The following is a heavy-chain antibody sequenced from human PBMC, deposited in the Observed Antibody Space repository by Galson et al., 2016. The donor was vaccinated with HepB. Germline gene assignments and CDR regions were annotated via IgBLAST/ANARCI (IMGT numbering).Heavy chain of an antibody. CDR1: GFTFSTYG. CDR3: ARGGGTSSYYYWGMDV. V-gene: IGHV3-30*03. J-gene: IGHJ6*02. D-gene: IGHD1-14*01. CDR2: ISFEGNKQ. Sequence: SLRLSCADSGFTFSTYGMHWVRQAPGEGLEWVAAISFEGNKQHYADSVKGRFTVSRDNSKKTLYLQMNNLTPDDTAIYYCARGGGTSSYYYWGMDVWGQGTTVTVSS.